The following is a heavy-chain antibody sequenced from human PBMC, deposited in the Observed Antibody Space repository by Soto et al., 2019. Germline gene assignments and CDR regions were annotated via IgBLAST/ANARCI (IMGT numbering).Heavy chain of an antibody. CDR3: AREIAAAGTRSRFRTSNNWFDP. J-gene: IGHJ5*02. CDR1: GGSISSSNW. Sequence: SETLSLTCAVSGGSISSSNWWSWVRQPPGKGLEWIGEIYHSGSTNYNPSLKSRVTISVDKSKNQFSLKLSSVTAADTAVYYCAREIAAAGTRSRFRTSNNWFDPWGQGTLVTVSS. CDR2: IYHSGST. D-gene: IGHD6-13*01. V-gene: IGHV4-4*02.